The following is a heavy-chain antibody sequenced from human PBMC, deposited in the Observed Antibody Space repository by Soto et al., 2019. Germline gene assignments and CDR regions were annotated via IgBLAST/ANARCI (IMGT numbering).Heavy chain of an antibody. CDR2: IGTAGDT. CDR1: GFTFSSYD. J-gene: IGHJ4*02. D-gene: IGHD6-19*01. Sequence: GSLRLSCAASGFTFSSYDMHWVRQATGKGLEWVSAIGTAGDTYYPGSVKGRFTISRENAKNSLYLQMNSLRAGDTAVYYCARGAVIPGIAVAGVDYWGQGTLVTVSS. V-gene: IGHV3-13*01. CDR3: ARGAVIPGIAVAGVDY.